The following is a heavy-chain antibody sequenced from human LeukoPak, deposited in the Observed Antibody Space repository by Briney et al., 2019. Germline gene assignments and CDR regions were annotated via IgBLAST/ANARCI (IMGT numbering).Heavy chain of an antibody. V-gene: IGHV3-23*01. CDR3: AKKKEGNSGSYLVIDY. J-gene: IGHJ4*02. D-gene: IGHD1-26*01. CDR1: GFTFSSHA. Sequence: PGGSLRLSCAASGFTFSSHAMSWVRQAPGKGLEWVSAISGTGGSTYYADSVKGRFTISRDNSKNTLYLQMSSLRAEDTAVYYCAKKKEGNSGSYLVIDYWGQGTLVTVSS. CDR2: ISGTGGST.